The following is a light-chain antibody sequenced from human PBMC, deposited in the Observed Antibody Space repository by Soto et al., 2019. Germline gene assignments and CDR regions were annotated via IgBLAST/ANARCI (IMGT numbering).Light chain of an antibody. Sequence: SYELTQPPSVSVSPGQTANITCSGNTLGSKFVFWYQQKAGQSPMVVIYEDTKRPSGIPERFSGSNSVNTATLTISGTQAMDDADFYCQAWDSGTVVFVGGTKLTVL. CDR3: QAWDSGTVV. V-gene: IGLV3-1*01. J-gene: IGLJ2*01. CDR2: EDT. CDR1: TLGSKF.